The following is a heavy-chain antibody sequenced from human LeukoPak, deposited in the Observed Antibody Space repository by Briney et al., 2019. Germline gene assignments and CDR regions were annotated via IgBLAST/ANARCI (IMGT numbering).Heavy chain of an antibody. V-gene: IGHV3-74*01. J-gene: IGHJ4*02. D-gene: IGHD2-15*01. CDR3: ARDQIYCSGGYCYFDY. CDR1: GFTFRSYW. Sequence: GGSLRLSCAASGFTFRSYWMHWVRQAPGKGLVWVSRINSDGSSTSYADSVKGQFTISRDSAKNTLYLQMNSLRVEDSAVYYCARDQIYCSGGYCYFDYWGQGTLVTVSS. CDR2: INSDGSST.